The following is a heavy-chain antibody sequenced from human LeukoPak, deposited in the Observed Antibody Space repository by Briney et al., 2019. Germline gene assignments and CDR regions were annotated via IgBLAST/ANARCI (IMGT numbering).Heavy chain of an antibody. Sequence: SETLSLTCTVSGGSISSYYWSWIRQPPGRELEWIGYIYYSGSTNYNPSLKSRVTISVDTSKNQFSLKLSSVTAADTAVYYCARASYYDSSGYYFDYWGQGTLVTVSS. D-gene: IGHD3-22*01. CDR1: GGSISSYY. J-gene: IGHJ4*02. V-gene: IGHV4-59*01. CDR3: ARASYYDSSGYYFDY. CDR2: IYYSGST.